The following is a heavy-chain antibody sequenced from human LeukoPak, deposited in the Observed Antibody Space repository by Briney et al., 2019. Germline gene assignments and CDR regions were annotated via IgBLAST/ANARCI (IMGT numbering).Heavy chain of an antibody. V-gene: IGHV3-21*01. D-gene: IGHD6-13*01. CDR3: ARDGDNRWYLNWFDP. J-gene: IGHJ5*02. CDR2: ISATSSYI. Sequence: PGGSLRLSCAASGFTFSSYAMHWVRQAPGKGLEWVSTISATSSYIYYADSVKGRFTISRDNGKNSLYLRMNSLRVEDTAVYFCARDGDNRWYLNWFDPWGQGTLVTVSS. CDR1: GFTFSSYA.